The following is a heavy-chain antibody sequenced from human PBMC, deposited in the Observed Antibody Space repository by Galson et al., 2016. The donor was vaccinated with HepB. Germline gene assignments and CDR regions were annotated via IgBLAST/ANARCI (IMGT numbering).Heavy chain of an antibody. J-gene: IGHJ4*02. D-gene: IGHD2-15*01. Sequence: SVKVSCKASGYTFGNYGISWVRQAPGQGLEWMAWISAYNGNSNTDYAQKFQGRVSMTTDPSTSTAYMELTSLKSDDTAVYYCARDFCSGGSCSPPLGYWGQGTPVTVAS. V-gene: IGHV1-18*01. CDR1: GYTFGNYG. CDR3: ARDFCSGGSCSPPLGY. CDR2: ISAYNGNSNT.